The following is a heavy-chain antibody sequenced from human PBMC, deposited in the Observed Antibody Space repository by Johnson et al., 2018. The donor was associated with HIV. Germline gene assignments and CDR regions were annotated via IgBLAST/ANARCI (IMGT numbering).Heavy chain of an antibody. Sequence: VQLLESGGGVVQPGRSLRLSCAASGFTFSSYAMHWVREAPGKGLEWVSGISWNSGSTGYADSVKGRFTISRDNAKKSLYLQMNSLRAEDTAVYYCARGGSDVDTAMVDSDAFDIWGQGTMVTVSS. CDR1: GFTFSSYA. J-gene: IGHJ3*02. D-gene: IGHD5-18*01. CDR3: ARGGSDVDTAMVDSDAFDI. CDR2: ISWNSGST. V-gene: IGHV3-9*01.